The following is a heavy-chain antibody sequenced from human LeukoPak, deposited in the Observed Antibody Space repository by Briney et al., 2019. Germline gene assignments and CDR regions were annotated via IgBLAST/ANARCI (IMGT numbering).Heavy chain of an antibody. V-gene: IGHV4-59*08. CDR3: ARLVGPEALDFDS. D-gene: IGHD6-6*01. Sequence: PSETLSLTCSVSSGSITTYYWNWIRQAPGKEPEWIGYIHHSGSANYNPSLKSRVTLLIDTSKDKFFLRLTPVTAADTAAFYCARLVGPEALDFDSWGQGTLVTVSS. CDR2: IHHSGSA. J-gene: IGHJ4*02. CDR1: SGSITTYY.